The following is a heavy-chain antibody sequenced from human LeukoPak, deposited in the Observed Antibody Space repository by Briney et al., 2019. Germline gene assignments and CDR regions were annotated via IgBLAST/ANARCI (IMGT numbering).Heavy chain of an antibody. CDR2: ISGSGGST. V-gene: IGHV3-23*01. CDR3: AKDRRIQLWLGFDY. D-gene: IGHD5-18*01. J-gene: IGHJ4*02. CDR1: GFAFSSYA. Sequence: PGGSLRLSCAASGFAFSSYAMHWVRQAPGKGLEWVSDISGSGGSTYYADSVKGRFTISRDNSKNTLYLQMNSLRAEDTAVYYCAKDRRIQLWLGFDYWGQGTLVTVSS.